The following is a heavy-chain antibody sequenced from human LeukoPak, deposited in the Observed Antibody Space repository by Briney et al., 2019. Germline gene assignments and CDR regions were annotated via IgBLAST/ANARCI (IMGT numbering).Heavy chain of an antibody. CDR2: IWYGGSNK. V-gene: IGHV3-33*06. Sequence: PGRSLRLSCAASGITFSSYAMHWVRQAPGKGLEWVAVIWYGGSNKYYADSVKGRFTISRDNSKNTLYLQMNSLRAEDTAVYYCANDKHSYGSGGYYYYMDVWGKGTTVTVSS. CDR1: GITFSSYA. D-gene: IGHD5-18*01. J-gene: IGHJ6*03. CDR3: ANDKHSYGSGGYYYYMDV.